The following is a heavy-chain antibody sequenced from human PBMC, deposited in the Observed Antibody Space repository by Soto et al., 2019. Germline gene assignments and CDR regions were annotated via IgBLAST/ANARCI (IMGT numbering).Heavy chain of an antibody. J-gene: IGHJ6*02. CDR3: ARVRGSYYYGMDV. CDR1: GGSISSSTYY. Sequence: SETLSLTCTVSGGSISSSTYYWGWMRQPPGKGLEWIASFFIGGNTYYNPSLKSRVTISVDTSKNQFSLKLSSVTAADTAVYYCARVRGSYYYGMDVWGQGTTVTVSS. V-gene: IGHV4-39*07. CDR2: FFIGGNT. D-gene: IGHD1-26*01.